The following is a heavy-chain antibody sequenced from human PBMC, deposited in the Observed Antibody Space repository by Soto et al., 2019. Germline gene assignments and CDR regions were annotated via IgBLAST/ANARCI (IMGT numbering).Heavy chain of an antibody. J-gene: IGHJ6*02. CDR3: ARGSIVAAEYGMDV. D-gene: IGHD6-13*01. Sequence: GGSLRLSCAASGFSFSSYGMHWVRQAPGKGLEWVAVIWHDGSKTYYADSVKGRLIISRDNSKNTLYVQINSLRAEDRGVYFCARGSIVAAEYGMDVWGHGTTATVSS. V-gene: IGHV3-33*01. CDR1: GFSFSSYG. CDR2: IWHDGSKT.